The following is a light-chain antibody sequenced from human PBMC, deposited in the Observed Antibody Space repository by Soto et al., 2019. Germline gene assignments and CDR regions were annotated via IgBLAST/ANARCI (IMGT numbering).Light chain of an antibody. V-gene: IGKV1-5*03. CDR2: KAS. Sequence: DIQMTQSPSTLSASVGDRVTITCRASQSNSTWLAWYQQKPGKAPKLLIYKASNLEDGVPSRFSGSGSGTEFTITISSLQPDDFATYYCQQYNTYPLTFGGGTTVEIK. J-gene: IGKJ4*01. CDR3: QQYNTYPLT. CDR1: QSNSTW.